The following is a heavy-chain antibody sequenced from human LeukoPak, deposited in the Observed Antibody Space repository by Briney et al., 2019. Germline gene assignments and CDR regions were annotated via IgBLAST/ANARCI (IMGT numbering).Heavy chain of an antibody. CDR2: INPNSGGT. D-gene: IGHD6-13*01. Sequence: GASVKVSCKASGYTFTGYYMHWVRQAPGQGLEWMGWINPNSGGTNYAQKFQGRVTMTRDTSISTAHMELSRLRSDDTAVYYCARDQTEQQLGDIDYWGQGTLVTVSS. V-gene: IGHV1-2*02. CDR3: ARDQTEQQLGDIDY. CDR1: GYTFTGYY. J-gene: IGHJ4*02.